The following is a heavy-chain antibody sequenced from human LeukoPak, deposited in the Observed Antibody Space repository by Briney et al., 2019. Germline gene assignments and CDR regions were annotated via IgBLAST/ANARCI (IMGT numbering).Heavy chain of an antibody. CDR1: GGSISSSSYY. CDR3: ARGDKRVTFGGVIVPFDY. CDR2: IYYSGST. Sequence: PSETLSLTCTVSGGSISSSSYYWGWIRQPPGKGLEWIGSIYYSGSTYYNPSLKSRVTISVDTSKNQFSLKLSSVTAADTAVYYCARGDKRVTFGGVIVPFDYWGQGTLVTVSS. V-gene: IGHV4-39*07. D-gene: IGHD3-16*02. J-gene: IGHJ4*02.